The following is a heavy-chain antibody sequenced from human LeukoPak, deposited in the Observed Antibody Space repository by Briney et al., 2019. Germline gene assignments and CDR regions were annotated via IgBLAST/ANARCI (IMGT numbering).Heavy chain of an antibody. J-gene: IGHJ4*02. Sequence: GGSLRLSCAASGFTFSSYAMSWARPAPGKGLEWGSAISGSGGSTYYADSVKGRFTISRDNSKNTLYLQMNSLRAEDTAVYYCAKSLLSRGCLVYWGQGTLVTVSS. V-gene: IGHV3-23*01. CDR3: AKSLLSRGCLVY. CDR2: ISGSGGST. CDR1: GFTFSSYA. D-gene: IGHD5/OR15-5a*01.